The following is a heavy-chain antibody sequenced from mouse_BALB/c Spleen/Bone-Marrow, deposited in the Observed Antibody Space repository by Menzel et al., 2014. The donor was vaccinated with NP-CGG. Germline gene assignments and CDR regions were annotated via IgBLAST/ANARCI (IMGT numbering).Heavy chain of an antibody. V-gene: IGHV7-3*02. J-gene: IGHJ1*01. CDR1: GFTFTDYY. CDR3: ARDRNYGSSWYFDV. D-gene: IGHD1-1*01. Sequence: EVMLVESGGGLVQPGGSLRLSCATSGFTFTDYYMSWVRQPPGKALEWLGFIRNKANGYTTEYSASVKGRFTISRDNSQSILYLQMNTLRAEDSATYYCARDRNYGSSWYFDVWGAGTMVTVSS. CDR2: IRNKANGYTT.